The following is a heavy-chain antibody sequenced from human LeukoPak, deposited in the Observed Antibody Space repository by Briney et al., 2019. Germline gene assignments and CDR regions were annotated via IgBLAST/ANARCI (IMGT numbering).Heavy chain of an antibody. CDR2: VSVDGDTK. J-gene: IGHJ4*02. Sequence: GGSLRLPCAASGFTFDDFPMHWVRQQPGKGLEWVSLVSVDGDTKYYADSVRGRFTISRDNSKNSLNLQMNSLRIEDTAFYYCAKDIIGYAPLWGQGTLVTVSS. D-gene: IGHD2-8*01. CDR1: GFTFDDFP. V-gene: IGHV3-43*01. CDR3: AKDIIGYAPL.